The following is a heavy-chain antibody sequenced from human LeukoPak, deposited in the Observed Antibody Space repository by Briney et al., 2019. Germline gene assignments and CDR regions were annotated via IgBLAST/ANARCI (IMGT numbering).Heavy chain of an antibody. V-gene: IGHV1-18*01. CDR2: ISAYNGNT. CDR1: GYTLTSYG. Sequence: ASVKVSCKASGYTLTSYGISWVRQAPGQGLEWMGWISAYNGNTNYAQKLQGRVTMTTDTSTSTAYMELRSLRSDDTAVDYCAKDRGLGELSTLCESWGQGTLVAVSS. CDR3: AKDRGLGELSTLCES. D-gene: IGHD3-16*02. J-gene: IGHJ5*02.